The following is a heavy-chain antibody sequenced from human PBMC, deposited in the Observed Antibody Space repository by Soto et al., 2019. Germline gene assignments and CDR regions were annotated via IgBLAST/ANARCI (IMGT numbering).Heavy chain of an antibody. CDR1: GYSFTSYW. Sequence: PGESLKISCKGSGYSFTSYWIGWVRQMPGKGLEWMGIIYPGDSDTRYSPSFQGQVTISADKSICTAYLQWSSLKASDTAMYYCARQTIFGVVIIRYAFDIWGQGTMVTVSS. J-gene: IGHJ3*02. V-gene: IGHV5-51*01. D-gene: IGHD3-3*01. CDR2: IYPGDSDT. CDR3: ARQTIFGVVIIRYAFDI.